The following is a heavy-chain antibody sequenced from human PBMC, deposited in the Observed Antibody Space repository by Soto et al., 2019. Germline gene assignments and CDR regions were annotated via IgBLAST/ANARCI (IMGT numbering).Heavy chain of an antibody. D-gene: IGHD3-10*01. J-gene: IGHJ5*02. V-gene: IGHV3-64D*08. Sequence: GGSLRLSCSASGFTFSSYAMHWVRQAPGKGLEYVSAISSNGGSTYYADSVKGRFTISRDNSKNTLYLQMSSLRAEDTAVYYCVKDLDYYGSGSEPTPSDPWGQGTLVTVSS. CDR3: VKDLDYYGSGSEPTPSDP. CDR2: ISSNGGST. CDR1: GFTFSSYA.